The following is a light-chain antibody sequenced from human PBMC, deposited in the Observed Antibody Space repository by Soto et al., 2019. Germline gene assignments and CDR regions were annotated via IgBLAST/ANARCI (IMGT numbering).Light chain of an antibody. Sequence: EIVMTQSPATLSVSPGERATLSCRASQSVSSNLTWYQQKPGQAPRLLIYGASTRATGIPARFSGSGSGTEFTLTIRSLQAADFAVYYYQQYNNWPLTFGQGTKVEIK. CDR1: QSVSSN. CDR2: GAS. J-gene: IGKJ1*01. CDR3: QQYNNWPLT. V-gene: IGKV3-15*01.